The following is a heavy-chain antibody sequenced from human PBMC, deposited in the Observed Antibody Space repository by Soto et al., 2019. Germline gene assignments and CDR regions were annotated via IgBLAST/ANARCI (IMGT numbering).Heavy chain of an antibody. D-gene: IGHD6-19*01. Sequence: ASVKVSCKASGGTFSSYAISWVRQAPGHGLEWMGWISPHNDNTNLAQNVKGRVILTTDTSSNTAFMELRSLTSDDTATYYCARASYGSGGPYGFDIWGQGTMVTVS. CDR2: ISPHNDNT. V-gene: IGHV1-18*01. CDR1: GGTFSSYA. CDR3: ARASYGSGGPYGFDI. J-gene: IGHJ3*02.